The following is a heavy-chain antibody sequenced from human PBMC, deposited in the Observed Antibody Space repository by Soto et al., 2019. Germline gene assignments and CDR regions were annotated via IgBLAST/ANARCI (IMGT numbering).Heavy chain of an antibody. CDR2: IYYNGNT. J-gene: IGHJ3*01. CDR1: GVSITSGAYY. D-gene: IGHD4-17*01. CDR3: ARARLRAVYAFDF. V-gene: IGHV4-31*03. Sequence: TLSLTCTLSGVSITSGAYYWTWVRQHPGKGLEWIGYIYYNGNTYFSPSLKSRLTISIDTSKNQFPLKLSSVTAADTAMYYCARARLRAVYAFDFWGQGTMVTVSS.